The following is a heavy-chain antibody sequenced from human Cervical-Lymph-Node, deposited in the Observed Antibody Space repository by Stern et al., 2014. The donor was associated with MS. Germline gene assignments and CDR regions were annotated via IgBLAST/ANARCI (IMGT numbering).Heavy chain of an antibody. CDR1: GFTFSNYG. CDR3: ARGNWNYEGMGY. D-gene: IGHD1-7*01. Sequence: QVQLVQSWGGVVQPGRSLRLSCAASGFTFSNYGMHWVRQAPGKGLEWLAVIWDDGNKKYYADSVKGRFTISQNNSKQTLFLQMSSLTAEDTALYYCARGNWNYEGMGYWGQGTLVTVSS. J-gene: IGHJ4*02. CDR2: IWDDGNKK. V-gene: IGHV3-33*01.